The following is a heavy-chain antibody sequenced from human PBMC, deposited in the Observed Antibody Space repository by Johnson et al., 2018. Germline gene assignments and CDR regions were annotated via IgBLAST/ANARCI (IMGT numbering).Heavy chain of an antibody. CDR3: ARHRSSWFLEGFDY. D-gene: IGHD6-13*01. CDR1: GGSISSNLYY. CDR2: IYYSGSP. V-gene: IGHV4-39*01. Sequence: QVQLQESGPGLVKPSETLSLTCTVSGGSISSNLYYWGWLRQPPGKGLEWIGSIYYSGSPFYNPSLKSRVTKYIHTATNQFSLNLNSVTATDTAVYYCARHRSSWFLEGFDYWGQGTLVTVSS. J-gene: IGHJ4*02.